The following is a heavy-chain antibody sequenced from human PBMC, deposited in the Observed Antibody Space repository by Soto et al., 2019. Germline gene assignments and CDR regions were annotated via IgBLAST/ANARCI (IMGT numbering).Heavy chain of an antibody. J-gene: IGHJ4*02. D-gene: IGHD3-3*01. CDR3: ARGGYDFWSGSHDQYYFDY. CDR1: GGSISSYY. V-gene: IGHV4-59*01. Sequence: SETLSLTCTVSGGSISSYYWSWIRQPPGKGLEWIGYIYYSGSTNYNPSLKSRVTISVDTSKNQFSLKLSSVTAADTAVYYCARGGYDFWSGSHDQYYFDYWGQGTLVTVSS. CDR2: IYYSGST.